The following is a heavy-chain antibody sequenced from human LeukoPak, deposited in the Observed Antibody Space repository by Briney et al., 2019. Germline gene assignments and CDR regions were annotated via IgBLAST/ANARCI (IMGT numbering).Heavy chain of an antibody. CDR1: GYTFTGYY. V-gene: IGHV1-2*02. CDR3: AGLTSVPG. D-gene: IGHD6-19*01. CDR2: IHPNSGGT. Sequence: ASVKVSCKASGYTFTGYYLHWVRQAPGQGLEWMGWIHPNSGGTNYAQKFQGRVTMTRDTPISTAYMELSSLRSDDTAVYFCAGLTSVPGWGEGTLVSASS. J-gene: IGHJ1*01.